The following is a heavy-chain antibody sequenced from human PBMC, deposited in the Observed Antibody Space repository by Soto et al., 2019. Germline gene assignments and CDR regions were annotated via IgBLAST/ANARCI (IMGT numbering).Heavy chain of an antibody. J-gene: IGHJ4*02. V-gene: IGHV3-74*01. CDR2: INSDGSST. D-gene: IGHD1-20*01. CDR3: ERGLGITSQGAFYY. CDR1: GFTFSSYW. Sequence: GGSLRLSCAASGFTFSSYWMHWVRQAPGKGLVWVSRINSDGSSTSYADSVKGRFTISRDNAKNTLYLQMNSLRAEDTAVYSCERGLGITSQGAFYYWGQGTLVTVSS.